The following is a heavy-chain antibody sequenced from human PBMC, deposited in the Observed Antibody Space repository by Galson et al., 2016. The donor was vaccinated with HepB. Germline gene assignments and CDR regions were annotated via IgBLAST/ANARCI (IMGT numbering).Heavy chain of an antibody. J-gene: IGHJ6*02. CDR1: GFSLNTRGVG. Sequence: PALVKPTQTLTLTCTFSGFSLNTRGVGVGWIRQPPGKALEWLAVIYWDDDKRYSPSLKSRLTITKDTSKNQVVLSMTNMDPVETATYYCPIRRDITPYRCSWLLDYYYYGMDVWGQGTTVTVSS. D-gene: IGHD6-13*01. CDR2: IYWDDDK. CDR3: PIRRDITPYRCSWLLDYYYYGMDV. V-gene: IGHV2-5*02.